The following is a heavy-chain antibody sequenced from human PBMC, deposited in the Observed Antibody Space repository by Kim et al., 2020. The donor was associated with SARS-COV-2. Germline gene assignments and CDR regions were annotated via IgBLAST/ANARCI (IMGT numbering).Heavy chain of an antibody. V-gene: IGHV3-13*04. CDR3: ARDRKTHYYYYGMDV. CDR2: IVSAGDS. CDR1: GFTFSSYN. Sequence: GGSLRLSCAASGFTFSSYNMHWVCQATGNRMEWVSSIVSAGDSNYPGPVKGRFTITREKAKNSLYRQMNSLRAGDTAVYYCARDRKTHYYYYGMDVWGQGTTVTVSS. J-gene: IGHJ6*02.